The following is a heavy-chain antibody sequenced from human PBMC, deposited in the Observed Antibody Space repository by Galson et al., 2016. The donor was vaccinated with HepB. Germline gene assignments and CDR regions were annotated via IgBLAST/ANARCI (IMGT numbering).Heavy chain of an antibody. CDR3: ARKHETSCYAEDFDM. CDR2: TELGGSVK. V-gene: IGHV3-30*03. Sequence: SLRLSCAASGFTFSNSGMHWVRQAPGRGLEWVAVTELGGSVKFYAAAVKGRFTISRDNSKNPLYLQMNSLRAEDTEVYYCARKHETSCYAEDFDMWGQGTMVTVSS. CDR1: GFTFSNSG. D-gene: IGHD2-15*01. J-gene: IGHJ3*02.